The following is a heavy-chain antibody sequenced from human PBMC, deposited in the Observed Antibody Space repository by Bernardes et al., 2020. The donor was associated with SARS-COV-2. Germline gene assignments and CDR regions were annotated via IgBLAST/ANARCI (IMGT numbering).Heavy chain of an antibody. V-gene: IGHV3-23*01. Sequence: GGSLRLSCAASGFTFSSYAMRWVRQAPGKGLEWVSGFSGIGGDTYYADSVKGRFTISRDNSKNTLFLQMNRLRAEDTAIYYCSRYISGSYQYYYYGMDVWGQGTTVTVSS. CDR3: SRYISGSYQYYYYGMDV. J-gene: IGHJ6*02. D-gene: IGHD3-10*01. CDR2: FSGIGGDT. CDR1: GFTFSSYA.